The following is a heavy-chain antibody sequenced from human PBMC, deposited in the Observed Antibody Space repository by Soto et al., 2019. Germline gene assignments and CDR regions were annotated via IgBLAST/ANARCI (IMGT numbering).Heavy chain of an antibody. J-gene: IGHJ6*04. V-gene: IGHV3-48*01. Sequence: GGSLRLSCAASGFTFSSYSMNWVRQAPGKGLEWVSYISSSSSTIYYADSVKGRFTISRDNAKNSLYLQMNSLRVEDTAVYYCARDRVFGVVIGKMDVWGKGTTVTVSS. CDR2: ISSSSSTI. CDR3: ARDRVFGVVIGKMDV. CDR1: GFTFSSYS. D-gene: IGHD3-3*01.